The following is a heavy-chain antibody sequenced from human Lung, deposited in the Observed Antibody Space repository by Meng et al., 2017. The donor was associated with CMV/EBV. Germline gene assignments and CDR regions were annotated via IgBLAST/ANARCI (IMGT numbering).Heavy chain of an antibody. Sequence: SETLSLXXAVYGGSFSGYYWCWIRQHPRKGLEWIGESNHSGSTNYNQSPKSRVTISVDTSKNQFSVKLNSVTAADTAVDYCARGSSKWLRFCFDYWGQGTLVTVSS. J-gene: IGHJ4*02. CDR3: ARGSSKWLRFCFDY. CDR2: SNHSGST. CDR1: GGSFSGYY. V-gene: IGHV4-34*01. D-gene: IGHD5-12*01.